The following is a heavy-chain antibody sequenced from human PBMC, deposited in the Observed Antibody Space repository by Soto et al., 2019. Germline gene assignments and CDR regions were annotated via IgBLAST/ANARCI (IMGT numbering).Heavy chain of an antibody. Sequence: GSLRLSCAASGFTFSSYSMSWVRQAPGKGLEWVSTISGSGGSTYYADSVKGRFTISRDNSKNTLYLQMNSLRAEDTALYYCAKDASSGITSFDLWGRGTLVTVPS. V-gene: IGHV3-23*01. J-gene: IGHJ2*01. D-gene: IGHD3-3*01. CDR3: AKDASSGITSFDL. CDR2: ISGSGGST. CDR1: GFTFSSYS.